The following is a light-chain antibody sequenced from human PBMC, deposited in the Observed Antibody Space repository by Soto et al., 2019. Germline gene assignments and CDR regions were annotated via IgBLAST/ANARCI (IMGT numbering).Light chain of an antibody. J-gene: IGKJ2*01. CDR3: QPSYSTRYT. V-gene: IGKV1-39*01. CDR2: AAS. Sequence: DTEMTQSPSSLSASVGDRVTITCRASQSISTYVNWYQQKPGKAPKLLISAASSLRSGVPSRFSGSGSGTDFTLTISSLQPEDFATYYCQPSYSTRYTFGQGTKVEIK. CDR1: QSISTY.